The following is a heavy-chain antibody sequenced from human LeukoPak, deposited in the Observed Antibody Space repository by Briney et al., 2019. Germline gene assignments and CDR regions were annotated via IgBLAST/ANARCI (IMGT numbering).Heavy chain of an antibody. CDR3: TRGEGLYSRSSWYGGPPGPEDY. Sequence: GASMKVSCKASGYAFTGYYIHWVRQAPGQGLEWMGRINPNSGDTKYAQKFQGRVTMTRDTSITTAYMELSRLRSDDTAAYFCTRGEGLYSRSSWYGGPPGPEDYWGQGTLVTVSS. CDR1: GYAFTGYY. J-gene: IGHJ4*02. D-gene: IGHD4-23*01. CDR2: INPNSGDT. V-gene: IGHV1-2*06.